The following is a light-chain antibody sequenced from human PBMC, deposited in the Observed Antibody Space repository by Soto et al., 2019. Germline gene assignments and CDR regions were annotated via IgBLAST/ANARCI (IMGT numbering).Light chain of an antibody. CDR3: QQYGSSGT. CDR2: GAS. Sequence: IVLTQSPGTLSSSPGERATLSCRASQSVSNNYLAWYQQKPGQAPRLLIYGASNRATGIPDRFSGSGSGTDFTLTISRLEPEDFAVYYCQQYGSSGTFGQGTKWIS. CDR1: QSVSNNY. J-gene: IGKJ1*01. V-gene: IGKV3-20*01.